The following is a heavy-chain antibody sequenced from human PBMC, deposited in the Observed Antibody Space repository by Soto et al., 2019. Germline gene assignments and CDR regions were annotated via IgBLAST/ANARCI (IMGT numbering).Heavy chain of an antibody. J-gene: IGHJ4*02. Sequence: SETLSLTCSVSGGSIRSNIYYWGWNRQPPGKGLEWIATVHYSGRTYYTPSLKNRVTISADTSNNQFSLRLNSVTAADTAVYYCSRQHYYDTSGYYSWNWGQGTLVSVS. CDR3: SRQHYYDTSGYYSWN. CDR2: VHYSGRT. CDR1: GGSIRSNIYY. D-gene: IGHD3-22*01. V-gene: IGHV4-39*01.